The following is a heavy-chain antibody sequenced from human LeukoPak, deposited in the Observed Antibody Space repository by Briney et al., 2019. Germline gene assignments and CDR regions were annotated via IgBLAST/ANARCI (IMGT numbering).Heavy chain of an antibody. Sequence: SETLSLTCTVSGGSISSHYWSWVRQPPGKGLEWIGYIHYSGSTNYNPSLKSRVTILLDMSKNQFSLRLSSVTAADTAVYYCARGRDGYNFFDYWGQGTLVTVSS. CDR2: IHYSGST. CDR3: ARGRDGYNFFDY. J-gene: IGHJ4*02. D-gene: IGHD5-24*01. V-gene: IGHV4-59*08. CDR1: GGSISSHY.